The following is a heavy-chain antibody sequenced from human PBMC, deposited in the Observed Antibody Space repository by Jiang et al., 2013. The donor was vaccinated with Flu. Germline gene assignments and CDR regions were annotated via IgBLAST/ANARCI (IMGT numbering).Heavy chain of an antibody. D-gene: IGHD7-27*01. Sequence: SVKVSCKASGYLFTTHAIHWVRQAPGQSFEWMGWINPGNGDTQYSKKFHGRITITRDTSANTAYVELSSLRSEDTAVYFCARDRGATGDFDYWGQGNLVTVSS. CDR1: GYLFTTHA. V-gene: IGHV1-3*01. CDR3: ARDRGATGDFDY. CDR2: INPGNGDT. J-gene: IGHJ4*02.